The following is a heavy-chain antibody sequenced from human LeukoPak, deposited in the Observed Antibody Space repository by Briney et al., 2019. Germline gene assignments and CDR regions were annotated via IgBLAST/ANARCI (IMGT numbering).Heavy chain of an antibody. J-gene: IGHJ4*02. CDR2: IWTDGSNK. CDR1: GFTFSSNG. D-gene: IGHD3-10*01. CDR3: ARRGSGTYDFDY. V-gene: IGHV3-33*01. Sequence: PGGSLRLSCAASGFTFSSNGMHWVRRAPGKGLEWVTVIWTDGSNKYYADSVKGRFTISRDNSKNSLYLQMNNLRAEDTAVYYCARRGSGTYDFDYWGQGTLVTVSS.